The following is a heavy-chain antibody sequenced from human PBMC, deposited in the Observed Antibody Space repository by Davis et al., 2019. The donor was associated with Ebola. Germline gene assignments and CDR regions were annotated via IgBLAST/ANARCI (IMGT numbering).Heavy chain of an antibody. Sequence: GESLKISCAASGFTFSDYYMSWIRQAPGKGLEWVSYISSSGSTIYYADSVKGRFTISRDNAKNSLYLQMNSLRAEDTAVYYCATTRGDYGMDVWGKGTTVTVSS. J-gene: IGHJ6*04. V-gene: IGHV3-11*01. CDR2: ISSSGSTI. CDR3: ATTRGDYGMDV. CDR1: GFTFSDYY.